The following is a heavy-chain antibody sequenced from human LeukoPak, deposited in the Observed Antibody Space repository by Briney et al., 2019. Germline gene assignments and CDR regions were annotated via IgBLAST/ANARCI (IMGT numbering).Heavy chain of an antibody. CDR3: ARRGKQLGNYYYYYMDV. V-gene: IGHV5-51*01. Sequence: GESLKISCKVSGYSFTTYWIGWVRQMPGKGLEWMGIINPGDSDSRYSPSFQGHVTISADKSITTAYLQWNSLKASDTAMYYCARRGKQLGNYYYYYMDVWGKGTTVTVSS. J-gene: IGHJ6*03. CDR1: GYSFTTYW. D-gene: IGHD6-13*01. CDR2: INPGDSDS.